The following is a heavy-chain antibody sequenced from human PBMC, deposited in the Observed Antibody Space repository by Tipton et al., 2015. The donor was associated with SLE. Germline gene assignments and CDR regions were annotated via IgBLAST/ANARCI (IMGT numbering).Heavy chain of an antibody. J-gene: IGHJ4*02. Sequence: AVIWYDGSNKYYADSVKGRFTISRDNAKNSLYLQMDTLRADDTAVYYCVRGEAVTDYWGQGTLVTVSS. D-gene: IGHD6-19*01. CDR2: IWYDGSNK. CDR3: VRGEAVTDY. V-gene: IGHV3-33*01.